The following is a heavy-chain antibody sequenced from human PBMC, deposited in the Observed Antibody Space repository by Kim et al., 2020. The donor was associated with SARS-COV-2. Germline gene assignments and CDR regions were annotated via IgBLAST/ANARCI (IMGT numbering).Heavy chain of an antibody. D-gene: IGHD3-10*01. CDR3: ARGGSGSSFTNSCLDP. Sequence: ADSVKGRITISRDNAKNAVYLQINSLRAEDTAVYYCARGGSGSSFTNSCLDPWGQGTLVTVSS. J-gene: IGHJ5*01. V-gene: IGHV3-74*01.